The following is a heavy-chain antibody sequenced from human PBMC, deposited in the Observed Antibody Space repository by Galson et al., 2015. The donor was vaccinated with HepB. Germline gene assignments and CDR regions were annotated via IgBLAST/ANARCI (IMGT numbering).Heavy chain of an antibody. CDR2: ISASGTYT. CDR3: ARVAASDYGDHAHFDY. Sequence: SLRLSCAASGFTFSDYYMTWIRQAPGKGLEWLSYISASGTYTNYADSVKGRFTISRDNAKNSLYLQMNSLRAEDTAVFYCARVAASDYGDHAHFDYWGQGTLLTGSS. V-gene: IGHV3-11*06. D-gene: IGHD4-17*01. J-gene: IGHJ4*02. CDR1: GFTFSDYY.